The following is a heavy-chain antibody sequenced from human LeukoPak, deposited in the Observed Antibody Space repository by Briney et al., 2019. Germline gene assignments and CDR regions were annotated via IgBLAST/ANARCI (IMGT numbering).Heavy chain of an antibody. J-gene: IGHJ3*02. CDR1: GFTFTTSV. CDR3: AREGHSSGHCGAFDI. V-gene: IGHV3-64*01. Sequence: PGGSLRLSCEVSGFTFTTSVMHSVRQAPGKGLEYVAGIGVNGIHTHYENSVEGRFTISSDNSKNSLYLQMESLRDEDMAVYYCAREGHSSGHCGAFDIWGQGTMVTVSS. CDR2: IGVNGIHT. D-gene: IGHD3-22*01.